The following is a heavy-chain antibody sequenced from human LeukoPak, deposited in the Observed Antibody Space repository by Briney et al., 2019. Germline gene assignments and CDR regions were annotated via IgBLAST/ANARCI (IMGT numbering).Heavy chain of an antibody. V-gene: IGHV1-69*01. CDR2: IIPIFGTA. J-gene: IGHJ4*02. D-gene: IGHD6-13*01. Sequence: GSSVKVSCKASGGTFSSYAISWVRQAPGQGLEWMGGIIPIFGTANYAQKFQGRVTITADESTSTAYMELSSLRSEDTAVYYCATDQAAARTLEFDYWGQGTLVTVSS. CDR1: GGTFSSYA. CDR3: ATDQAAARTLEFDY.